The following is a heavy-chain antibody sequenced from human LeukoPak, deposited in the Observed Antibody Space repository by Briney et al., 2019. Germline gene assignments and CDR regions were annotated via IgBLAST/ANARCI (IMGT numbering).Heavy chain of an antibody. CDR1: GYTFTSYG. D-gene: IGHD3-9*01. Sequence: ASVTVSCMASGYTFTSYGISWVRQAPGQGLEWMGWISAYNGNTNYAQKLQGRVTMTTDTSTSTAYMELRSLRSDDTAVYYCARSLRYFDWLLYGPYFDYWGQGTLVTVSS. V-gene: IGHV1-18*01. J-gene: IGHJ4*02. CDR2: ISAYNGNT. CDR3: ARSLRYFDWLLYGPYFDY.